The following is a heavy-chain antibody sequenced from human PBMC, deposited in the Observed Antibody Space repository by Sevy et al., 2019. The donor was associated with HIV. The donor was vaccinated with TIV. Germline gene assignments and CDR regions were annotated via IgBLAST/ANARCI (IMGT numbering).Heavy chain of an antibody. CDR2: IRCDGSNK. J-gene: IGHJ6*02. CDR1: GFTFSSYG. V-gene: IGHV3-30*02. Sequence: GGSRLSCAASGFTFSSYGMHWVRQAPGKGLEWVAFIRCDGSNKYYADSVKGRFTISRDNSKNTLYLQMNSLRAEDTAVYYCAKVITIFGVVSSGRVGDGMDVWGQGTTVTVSS. CDR3: AKVITIFGVVSSGRVGDGMDV. D-gene: IGHD3-3*01.